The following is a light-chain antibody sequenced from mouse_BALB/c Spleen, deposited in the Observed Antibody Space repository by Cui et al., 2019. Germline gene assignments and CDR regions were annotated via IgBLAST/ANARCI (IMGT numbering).Light chain of an antibody. CDR1: SGISD. Sequence: QIVLTQSPAIMSASPGAKVTMTCSASSGISDMHWNQQKPGTSPKRWIYDTSKLASGVPARVGGSGSGTSYSLTISSMEAEEAATYDCHKRSSYYTFGGGTKLEIK. CDR3: HKRSSYYT. V-gene: IGKV4-70*01. CDR2: DTS. J-gene: IGKJ2*01.